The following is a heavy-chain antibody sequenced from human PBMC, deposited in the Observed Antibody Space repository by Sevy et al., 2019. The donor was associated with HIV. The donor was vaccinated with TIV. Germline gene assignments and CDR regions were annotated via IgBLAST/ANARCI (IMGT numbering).Heavy chain of an antibody. D-gene: IGHD5-18*01. V-gene: IGHV1-69*13. CDR1: GGTFRQFP. J-gene: IGHJ6*02. Sequence: ASVKVSCKASGGTFRQFPISWVRQAPGQGLEWMGGIIPIFATVNYAQKFQGRVTITADESTSTGYMELSSLRSEDTAVYYCVRGDKALDRPMFPSNYHYDLDVWGPGTTVTVSS. CDR3: VRGDKALDRPMFPSNYHYDLDV. CDR2: IIPIFATV.